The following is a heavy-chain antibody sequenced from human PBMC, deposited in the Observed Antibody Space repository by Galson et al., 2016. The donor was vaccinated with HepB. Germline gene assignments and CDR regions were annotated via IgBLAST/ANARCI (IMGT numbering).Heavy chain of an antibody. D-gene: IGHD6-6*01. J-gene: IGHJ5*02. V-gene: IGHV1-69*13. CDR2: ITPMFGRA. CDR3: ARSFEYSDTRAWFDP. CDR1: GGSFSNND. Sequence: SVKVSCKASGGSFSNNDINWVRQAPGQGLEWMGIITPMFGRANYAQKFQGRVTITAGESTSTAYMELSSLRSEDTALYFCARSFEYSDTRAWFDPWGQGTLVTVSS.